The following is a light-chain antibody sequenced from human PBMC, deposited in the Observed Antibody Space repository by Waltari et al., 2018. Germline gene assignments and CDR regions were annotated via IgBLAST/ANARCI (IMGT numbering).Light chain of an antibody. V-gene: IGKV4-1*01. CDR1: QSVLYSPNNKNY. CDR2: WTS. J-gene: IGKJ1*01. CDR3: QQYAASPWT. Sequence: DIVMTQSPDSLAVSLGERATINCKSSQSVLYSPNNKNYLGWYKQKPGQPPQLRIYWTSTRESGVPDRFSGSGSGTDFTLTIRSLQAEDVAVYYCQQYAASPWTFGQGTKVEVK.